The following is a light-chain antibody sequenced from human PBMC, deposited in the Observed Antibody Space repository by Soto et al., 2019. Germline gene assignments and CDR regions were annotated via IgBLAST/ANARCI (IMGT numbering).Light chain of an antibody. J-gene: IGLJ2*01. CDR1: SSDVGGYNY. CDR2: DVS. CDR3: SSYTSSSTRVV. V-gene: IGLV2-14*01. Sequence: QSALTQPASVSGSPGQSITISCTGTSSDVGGYNYVSWYQQHPGKAPKLMIYDVSNRPSGVSNRFSGSKSGNTASLTISGLQAEDEAGYYCSSYTSSSTRVVFGGGTQLTVL.